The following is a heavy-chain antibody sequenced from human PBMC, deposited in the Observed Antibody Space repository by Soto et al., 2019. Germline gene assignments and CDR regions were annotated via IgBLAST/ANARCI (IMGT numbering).Heavy chain of an antibody. Sequence: QLQLQESGSGLVKPSQTLSLTCAVSGGSISSGGYSWSWIRQPPGKGLEWIGYIYHSGSTYYNPSLXSXVXLXXDRSKNRFSLKLSSVTAADTAVYYCARGNVVAIDYWGQGTLVTVSS. CDR1: GGSISSGGYS. D-gene: IGHD2-21*01. CDR2: IYHSGST. J-gene: IGHJ4*02. CDR3: ARGNVVAIDY. V-gene: IGHV4-30-2*01.